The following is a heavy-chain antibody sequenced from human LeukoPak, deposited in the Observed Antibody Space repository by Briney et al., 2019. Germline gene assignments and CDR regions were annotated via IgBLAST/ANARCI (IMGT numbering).Heavy chain of an antibody. CDR1: GGSISSYY. J-gene: IGHJ4*02. CDR3: ARARWELPAGPYFDY. V-gene: IGHV4-59*01. D-gene: IGHD1-26*01. CDR2: IYYSGST. Sequence: PSETLSLTCTVSGGSISSYYWSWIRQPPGKGLEWIGYIYYSGSTNYNPSLKSRVTISVDTSKNQFSLKLSSVTAADTAVYYCARARWELPAGPYFDYWGQGTLVTVSS.